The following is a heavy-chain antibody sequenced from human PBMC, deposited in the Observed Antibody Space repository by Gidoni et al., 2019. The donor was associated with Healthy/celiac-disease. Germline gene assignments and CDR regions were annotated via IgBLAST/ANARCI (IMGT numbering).Heavy chain of an antibody. D-gene: IGHD6-13*01. CDR3: ARGGVAAAPNWFDP. V-gene: IGHV3-21*01. CDR1: GLTFSSYS. Sequence: EVQLVESGGGLVTPGGSLRLSCAASGLTFSSYSMNWVRQAPGKGLELVSSIISSSSYIYYADSVKGRFTISRDNAKNSLYLQMNSLRAEDTAVYYCARGGVAAAPNWFDPWGQGTLVTVSS. J-gene: IGHJ5*02. CDR2: IISSSSYI.